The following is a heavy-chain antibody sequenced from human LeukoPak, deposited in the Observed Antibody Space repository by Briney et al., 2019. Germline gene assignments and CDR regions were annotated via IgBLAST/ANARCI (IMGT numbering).Heavy chain of an antibody. CDR2: ISSSSSSYI. J-gene: IGHJ4*02. V-gene: IGHV3-21*01. CDR1: GFTFSSYS. CDR3: ARVDCSSTSCYTGLVDY. Sequence: GGSLRLSCAASGFTFSSYSMNWVRQAPGKGLEWVSSISSSSSSYIYYADSVKGRFTISRDNAKNSLYLQMNSLRAEDTAVYYCARVDCSSTSCYTGLVDYWGQGTLVTVSS. D-gene: IGHD2-2*02.